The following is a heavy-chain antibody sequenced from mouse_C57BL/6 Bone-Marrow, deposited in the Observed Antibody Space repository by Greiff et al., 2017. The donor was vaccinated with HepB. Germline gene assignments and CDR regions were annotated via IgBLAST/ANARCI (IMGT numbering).Heavy chain of an antibody. CDR2: FHPYNDDT. CDR3: ARGIYYGMGPAMDY. V-gene: IGHV1-47*01. CDR1: GYTFTTYP. Sequence: VQLQQSGAELVKPGASVKMSCKASGYTFTTYPIEWMKQNHGKSLEWIGNFHPYNDDTKYNEKFKGKATLTVEKSSSTVYLGLSRLTSDDSAVYYCARGIYYGMGPAMDYWGQGTSVTVSS. J-gene: IGHJ4*01. D-gene: IGHD1-1*01.